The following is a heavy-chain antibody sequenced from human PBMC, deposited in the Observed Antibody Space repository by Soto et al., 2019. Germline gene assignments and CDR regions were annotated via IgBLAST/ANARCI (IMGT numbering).Heavy chain of an antibody. J-gene: IGHJ6*02. CDR2: IKQDGSEK. V-gene: IGHV3-7*01. D-gene: IGHD3-3*01. CDR3: ARDRVLRFLEWFNPSDYYGMDV. CDR1: GFTFSSDW. Sequence: PXGSLTLSLAASGFTFSSDWMSLVRQAPGKGLEWVANIKQDGSEKYYVDSVKGRFTISRDNAKNSLYLQMNSLRAEDTAVYYCARDRVLRFLEWFNPSDYYGMDVWGQGTTVTVSS.